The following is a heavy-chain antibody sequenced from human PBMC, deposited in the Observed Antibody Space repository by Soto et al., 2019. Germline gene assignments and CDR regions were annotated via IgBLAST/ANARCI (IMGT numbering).Heavy chain of an antibody. CDR1: GFTFSAST. CDR3: NRRLTTVTTIEPDVDV. D-gene: IGHD4-17*01. J-gene: IGHJ6*04. CDR2: IASKGDGSAT. Sequence: GGSLRLSCAASGFTFSASTIHWVRQASGKGLEWVGRIASKGDGSATAYAASVKGRFTISRDDSKNAAYLQMNSLKTDDTAVYYCNRRLTTVTTIEPDVDVWGKGTTVTVSS. V-gene: IGHV3-73*01.